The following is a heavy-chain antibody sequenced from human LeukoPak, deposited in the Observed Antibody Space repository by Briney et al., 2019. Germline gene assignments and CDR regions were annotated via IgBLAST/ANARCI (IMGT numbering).Heavy chain of an antibody. CDR1: GGSVSSGSYY. Sequence: SETLSLTCTVSGGSVSSGSYYWSWVRQPPGKGLEWIGYIYYSGSTNYNPSLKSRVTISVDTSKNQFSLKLSSVTAADTAVYYCATGELVLLDYWGQGTLVTVSS. V-gene: IGHV4-61*01. J-gene: IGHJ4*02. CDR2: IYYSGST. D-gene: IGHD6-6*01. CDR3: ATGELVLLDY.